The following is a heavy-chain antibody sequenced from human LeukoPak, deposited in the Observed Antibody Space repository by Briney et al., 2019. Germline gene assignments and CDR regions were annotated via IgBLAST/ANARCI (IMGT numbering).Heavy chain of an antibody. J-gene: IGHJ6*03. D-gene: IGHD3-3*01. CDR3: ASGYYLYDYYYYMDV. Sequence: ASVKVSCKASGGTFSSYAISWVRQAPGQGLEWMGGIIPIFSTANYAQKFQGRVTITTDESTSTAYMELSSLRSEDTAVYYCASGYYLYDYYYYMDVWGKGTTVTVSS. CDR2: IIPIFSTA. CDR1: GGTFSSYA. V-gene: IGHV1-69*05.